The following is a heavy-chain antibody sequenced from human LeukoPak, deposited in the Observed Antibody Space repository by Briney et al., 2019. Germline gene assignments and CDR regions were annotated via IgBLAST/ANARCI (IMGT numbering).Heavy chain of an antibody. CDR1: GYSFTNYW. V-gene: IGHV5-51*01. Sequence: GESRKSSCKGSGYSFTNYWIAWVRQMPGRGLEWMVSINPSDSDTRYSPSFQGQVTISADKSISTASLQWSSLKASDTAMYYCARSYHSSANAFDIWGQGTMVTVSS. CDR3: ARSYHSSANAFDI. D-gene: IGHD3-22*01. CDR2: INPSDSDT. J-gene: IGHJ3*02.